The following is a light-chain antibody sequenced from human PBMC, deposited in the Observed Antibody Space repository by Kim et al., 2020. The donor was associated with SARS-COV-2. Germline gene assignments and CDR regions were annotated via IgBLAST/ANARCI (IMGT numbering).Light chain of an antibody. Sequence: SPGQTARITGSGYAVPKQYAYWCQQAPGQAPVVLIYEDAERPSGIPERFSGSTSGTTVTLTISAVQAEDEADYYCQSADSSDTFWVFGGGTQLTVL. CDR3: QSADSSDTFWV. J-gene: IGLJ3*02. CDR2: EDA. CDR1: AVPKQY. V-gene: IGLV3-25*03.